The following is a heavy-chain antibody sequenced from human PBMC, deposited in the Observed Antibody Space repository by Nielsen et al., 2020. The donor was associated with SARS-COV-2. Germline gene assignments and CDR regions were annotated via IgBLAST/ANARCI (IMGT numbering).Heavy chain of an antibody. CDR3: ARALRPNSSGYSDYFDF. CDR1: GFTFRTYT. CDR2: ISFDGSNK. Sequence: GESLKISCAASGFTFRTYTTHWVRQAPGKGLEWVAGISFDGSNKVYADSVKGRFTISRDNSKSTLSLLINSLRAEDTAVHYCARALRPNSSGYSDYFDFWGQGTMVTVSS. V-gene: IGHV3-30-3*01. J-gene: IGHJ4*02. D-gene: IGHD3-22*01.